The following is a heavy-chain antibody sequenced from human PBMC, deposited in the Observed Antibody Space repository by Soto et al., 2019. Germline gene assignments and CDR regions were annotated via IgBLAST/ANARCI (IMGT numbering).Heavy chain of an antibody. CDR1: GGTFSSYA. V-gene: IGHV1-69*01. CDR3: ARDTYYYDSSGPRDAFDI. Sequence: QVQLVQSGAEVKKPGSSVKVSCKASGGTFSSYAISWVRQAPGQGLEWMGGIIPIFGTANYAQKFQGRVTITADESTSTAYMELSSLRYEDTAVYYCARDTYYYDSSGPRDAFDIWGQGTMVTVSS. J-gene: IGHJ3*02. CDR2: IIPIFGTA. D-gene: IGHD3-22*01.